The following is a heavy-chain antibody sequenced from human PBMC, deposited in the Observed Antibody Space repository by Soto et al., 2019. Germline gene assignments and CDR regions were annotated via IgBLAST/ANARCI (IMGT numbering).Heavy chain of an antibody. J-gene: IGHJ4*02. Sequence: EVRLVESGGGLVHPGASLTVSCEASGFAFSSLWMHWVRQAPGKGLEWVSRIDNEGIGTNYADAVRGRFTMSRDNAKNMLYLQMNSLRADETGVYFCVILGGSSWADYWGQGTLVTVSS. CDR2: IDNEGIGT. CDR1: GFAFSSLW. D-gene: IGHD6-13*01. CDR3: VILGGSSWADY. V-gene: IGHV3-74*01.